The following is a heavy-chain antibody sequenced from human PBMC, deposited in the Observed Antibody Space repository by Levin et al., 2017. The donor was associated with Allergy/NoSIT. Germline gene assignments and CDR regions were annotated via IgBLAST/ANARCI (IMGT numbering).Heavy chain of an antibody. CDR3: ASGWPGGSFAFDI. J-gene: IGHJ3*02. Sequence: SQTLSLTCTVSGTSLRTYYWTWIRQPPGKGLEWIGYIYYTGSSKYNPSFKSRVTISVDTSRNQFSLRLSSVTAADTAVYYCASGWPGGSFAFDIWGRGTMVTVSS. CDR1: GTSLRTYY. V-gene: IGHV4-59*01. CDR2: IYYTGSS. D-gene: IGHD3-16*01.